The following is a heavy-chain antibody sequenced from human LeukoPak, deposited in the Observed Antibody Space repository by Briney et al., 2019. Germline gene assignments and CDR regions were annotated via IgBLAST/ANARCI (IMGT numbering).Heavy chain of an antibody. V-gene: IGHV3-7*01. CDR1: GFTFSSYG. CDR3: AREYYYDSSGYYYVPNYFDY. Sequence: PGRSLRLSCAASGFTFSSYGMHWVRQAPGKGLEWVANIKQDGSEKYYVDSVKGRFTISRDNAKNSLYLQMNSLRAEDTAVYYCAREYYYDSSGYYYVPNYFDYWGQGTLVTVSS. J-gene: IGHJ4*02. D-gene: IGHD3-22*01. CDR2: IKQDGSEK.